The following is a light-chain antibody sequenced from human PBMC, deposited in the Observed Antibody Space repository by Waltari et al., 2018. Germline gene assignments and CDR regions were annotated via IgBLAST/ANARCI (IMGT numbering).Light chain of an antibody. J-gene: IGKJ1*01. V-gene: IGKV4-1*01. CDR3: QQYYSTPQA. CDR2: WVS. Sequence: DIVMTQSPDSLAVSLGERATINCKSSQSVLYSSNNKNYLAWYQQKPGQPPRLLIYWVSTRESGVPDRFSGSGSGTDFTLTISSLQAEDVALYYCQQYYSTPQAFGQGTKVEI. CDR1: QSVLYSSNNKNY.